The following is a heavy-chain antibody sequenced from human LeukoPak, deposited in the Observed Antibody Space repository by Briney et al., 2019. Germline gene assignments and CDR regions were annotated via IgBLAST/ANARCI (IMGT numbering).Heavy chain of an antibody. D-gene: IGHD3-3*01. CDR2: IRYDGSNK. J-gene: IGHJ4*02. Sequence: GGSLRLSCAASGFTFSSYGMHWVRQAPGKGLEWVAFIRYDGSNKYYADSVKGRFTISRDNSKNTLYLQMNSLRAEDTAVYYCAPRKIRFLEWLPYYFDYWGQGTLVTVSS. V-gene: IGHV3-30*02. CDR1: GFTFSSYG. CDR3: APRKIRFLEWLPYYFDY.